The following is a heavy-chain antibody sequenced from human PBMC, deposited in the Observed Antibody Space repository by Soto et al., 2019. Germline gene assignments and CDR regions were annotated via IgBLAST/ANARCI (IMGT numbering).Heavy chain of an antibody. Sequence: QVQLVQSGAEVKKPGSSVKVSCKASGGTFSSYAISWVRQAPGQGLEWMGGIIPIFGTANYAQKFQGRVTITADESTSTDYMELSSLRSEDTAVYYCARGPYDYVWGSYRPFDYWGQGTLVTVSS. J-gene: IGHJ4*02. D-gene: IGHD3-16*02. CDR1: GGTFSSYA. CDR2: IIPIFGTA. CDR3: ARGPYDYVWGSYRPFDY. V-gene: IGHV1-69*01.